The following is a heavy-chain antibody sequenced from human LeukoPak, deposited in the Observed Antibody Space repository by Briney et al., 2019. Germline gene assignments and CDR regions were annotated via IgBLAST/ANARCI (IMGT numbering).Heavy chain of an antibody. CDR2: INPNSGGT. CDR1: GYTFTGYY. D-gene: IGHD6-19*01. Sequence: GASVKVSCKASGYTFTGYYMHWVRQAPGQGLEWMGRINPNSGGTNYAQKFQGRVTMTRDTSISTAYMELSRLRSDDTAVYYCARDQGSGWSLDYWGQGTLVTVSS. J-gene: IGHJ4*02. V-gene: IGHV1-2*06. CDR3: ARDQGSGWSLDY.